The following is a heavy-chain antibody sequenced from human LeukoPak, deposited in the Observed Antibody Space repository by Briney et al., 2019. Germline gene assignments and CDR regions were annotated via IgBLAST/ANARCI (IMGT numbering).Heavy chain of an antibody. D-gene: IGHD4-17*01. J-gene: IGHJ4*02. CDR1: GFTFNSYA. CDR3: AKDGASYGDYEHFDY. Sequence: GGSLRLSCAASGFTFNSYAMSWVRQAPGKGLEWVSAISGSGGSTYYADSVKGRFTISRDNSKNTLYLQMNSLRAEDTAVYYCAKDGASYGDYEHFDYWGQGTLVTVSS. V-gene: IGHV3-23*01. CDR2: ISGSGGST.